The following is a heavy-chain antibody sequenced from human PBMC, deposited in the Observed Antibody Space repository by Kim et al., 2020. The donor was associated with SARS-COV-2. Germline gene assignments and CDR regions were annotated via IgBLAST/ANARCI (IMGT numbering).Heavy chain of an antibody. D-gene: IGHD6-13*01. CDR3: VKDQAPSIAAAGLGGYYYGMDV. CDR1: GFTFSSYA. J-gene: IGHJ6*02. Sequence: GGSLRLSCSASGFTFSSYAMHWVRQAPGKGLEYVSAISSNGGSTYYADSVKGRFTISRDNSKNTLYLQMSSLRAEDTAVYYCVKDQAPSIAAAGLGGYYYGMDVWGQGTTVTVSS. V-gene: IGHV3-64D*09. CDR2: ISSNGGST.